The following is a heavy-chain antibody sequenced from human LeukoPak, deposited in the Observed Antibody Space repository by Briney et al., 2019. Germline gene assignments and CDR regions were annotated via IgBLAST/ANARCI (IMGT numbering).Heavy chain of an antibody. CDR2: INHSGST. CDR3: ARVRATGAFDI. D-gene: IGHD5-12*01. CDR1: GGSFSGYY. J-gene: IGHJ3*02. Sequence: SETLSLTCAVYGGSFSGYYWSWIRQPPGKRLEWIGEINHSGSTNYNPSLKSRVTISVDTSKNQFSLKLGSVTAADTAVYYCARVRATGAFDIWGQGTMVTVSS. V-gene: IGHV4-34*01.